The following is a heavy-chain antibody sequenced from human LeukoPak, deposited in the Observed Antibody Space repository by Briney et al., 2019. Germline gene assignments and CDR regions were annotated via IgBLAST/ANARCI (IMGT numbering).Heavy chain of an antibody. Sequence: ASVKVSCKASGGTFSSYAISWVRQAPGQGLEWMGGIIPIFGTANYAQKFQGRVTITADESTSTAYMELSSLRSEDTAVYYCASTSGPGGYCSGGSCYYYYMDVWGKGTTVTVPS. V-gene: IGHV1-69*01. CDR3: ASTSGPGGYCSGGSCYYYYMDV. CDR2: IIPIFGTA. J-gene: IGHJ6*03. D-gene: IGHD2-15*01. CDR1: GGTFSSYA.